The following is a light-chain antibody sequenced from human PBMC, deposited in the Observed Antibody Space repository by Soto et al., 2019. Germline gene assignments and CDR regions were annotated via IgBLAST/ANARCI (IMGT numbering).Light chain of an antibody. Sequence: QTVVTQPPSASGSPGQSVTISCTGTISDIGTYYYVSWYQQHPGKAPKLIIYEVSERPSGVPDRFSGSKSGNTASLTVSGLQAEDEAHYYCYSYAGRNIWVFGGGTKVTVL. CDR3: YSYAGRNIWV. V-gene: IGLV2-8*01. CDR2: EVS. CDR1: ISDIGTYYY. J-gene: IGLJ3*02.